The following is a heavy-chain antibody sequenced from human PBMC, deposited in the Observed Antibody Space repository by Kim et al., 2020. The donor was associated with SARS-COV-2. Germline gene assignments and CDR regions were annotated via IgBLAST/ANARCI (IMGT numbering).Heavy chain of an antibody. CDR2: IYYSGST. CDR3: AGWGPLQGREPPRGVSYYFDY. CDR1: GGSISSYY. V-gene: IGHV4-59*01. J-gene: IGHJ4*02. D-gene: IGHD7-27*01. Sequence: SETLSLTCTVSGGSISSYYWSWIRQPPGKGLEWIGYIYYSGSTNYNPSLKSRVTISVDTSKNQFSLKLSSVTAADTAVYYCAGWGPLQGREPPRGVSYYFDYWGQGTLVTVSS.